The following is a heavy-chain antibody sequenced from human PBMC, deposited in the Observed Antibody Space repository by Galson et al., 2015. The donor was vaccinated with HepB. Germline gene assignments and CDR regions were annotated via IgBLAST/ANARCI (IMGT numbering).Heavy chain of an antibody. CDR3: ARAPRYSGSPFDY. V-gene: IGHV1-2*02. CDR1: GYTFTGYY. D-gene: IGHD1-26*01. Sequence: SVKVSCKASGYTFTGYYMHWVRQAPGQGLEWMGWINPNSGGTNYAQKFQGRVTMTRDTSISTAYMELSRLRSDDTAVYYCARAPRYSGSPFDYWGQGTLVTVSS. J-gene: IGHJ4*02. CDR2: INPNSGGT.